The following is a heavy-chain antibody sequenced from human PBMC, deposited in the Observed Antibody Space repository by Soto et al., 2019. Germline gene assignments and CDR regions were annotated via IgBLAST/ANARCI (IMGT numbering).Heavy chain of an antibody. CDR1: GDSLSSGGHT. Sequence: SETLSLTCTVSGDSLSSGGHTWNWIRQPPGKGLEWIGYIYYNGSTYYNPSLKSRVTISIDRSKNQFSLNLSAVTAADTAVYYCARQVPATTDWLDPWGQGTLVTVSS. J-gene: IGHJ5*02. V-gene: IGHV4-30-2*01. D-gene: IGHD2-2*01. CDR3: ARQVPATTDWLDP. CDR2: IYYNGST.